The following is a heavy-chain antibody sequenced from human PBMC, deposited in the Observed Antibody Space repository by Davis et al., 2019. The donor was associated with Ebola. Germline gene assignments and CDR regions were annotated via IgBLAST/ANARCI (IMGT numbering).Heavy chain of an antibody. CDR3: AKGGSGWPSDYSYGMGV. CDR1: AFTFSSYA. CDR2: VTSSGGGT. D-gene: IGHD6-19*01. V-gene: IGHV3-23*01. Sequence: PGGSLRLSCAASAFTFSSYAMTWTRQAPGKGLEWVSAVTSSGGGTYYADSVKGRFTISRDNSKNTLYLQMNSQRVEDTAVYYCAKGGSGWPSDYSYGMGVWGKGTTVTVSS. J-gene: IGHJ6*04.